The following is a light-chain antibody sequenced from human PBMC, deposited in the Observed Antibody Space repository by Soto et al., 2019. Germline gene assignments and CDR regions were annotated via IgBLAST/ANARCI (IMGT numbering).Light chain of an antibody. J-gene: IGKJ5*01. Sequence: IVITPSLLSLPLATGGPSSISCRSIHSPLHSNVYNYVDWFLQKPGQSPQLLIYLGSNRASGVPDRFNGSGSGTDFTLKISRVEAEDVGVYYCMEALQTTITFGQGRRLEIK. CDR3: MEALQTTIT. CDR2: LGS. CDR1: HSPLHSNVYNY. V-gene: IGKV2-28*01.